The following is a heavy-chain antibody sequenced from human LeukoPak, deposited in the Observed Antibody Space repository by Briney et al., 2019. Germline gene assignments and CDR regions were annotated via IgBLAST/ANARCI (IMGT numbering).Heavy chain of an antibody. CDR1: GFSFHIAA. D-gene: IGHD4-17*01. CDR3: AKDDDYGDYDAFDI. J-gene: IGHJ3*02. CDR2: LTGGGSTT. Sequence: GGSLRLSCAASGFSFHIAAMSWIRQAPGKGLEWVSSLTGGGSTTYYADSVKSRFTISRDTSKNTLYLQMDSLRVEDTAVYYCAKDDDYGDYDAFDIWGQGTMVTVSS. V-gene: IGHV3-23*01.